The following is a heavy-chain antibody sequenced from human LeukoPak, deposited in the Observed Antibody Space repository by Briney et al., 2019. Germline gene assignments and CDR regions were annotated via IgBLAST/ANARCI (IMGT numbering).Heavy chain of an antibody. J-gene: IGHJ5*02. D-gene: IGHD2-21*01. CDR3: ARDPVPFASWFDP. Sequence: GGSLRLSCAASGFTFSSYGMHWVRQAPGKGLEWVAFIRYDGSNKYYADSVKGRFTISRDNSKNTLYLQMNSLRVEDTAVYYCARDPVPFASWFDPWGQGTLVTVSS. CDR1: GFTFSSYG. V-gene: IGHV3-30*02. CDR2: IRYDGSNK.